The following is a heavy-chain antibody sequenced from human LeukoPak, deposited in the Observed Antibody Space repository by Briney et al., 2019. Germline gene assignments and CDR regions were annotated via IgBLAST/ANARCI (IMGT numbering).Heavy chain of an antibody. D-gene: IGHD5-24*01. Sequence: SETLSLTCAVYGGSFSGYYWSWIRQPPGKGLEWIGEINHSGSTNYNPSLKSRVTTSVDTSKNQFSLKLTSVTAADTAVYYCAVGLHSGQFAFDIWGQGTMVTVSS. CDR1: GGSFSGYY. CDR3: AVGLHSGQFAFDI. V-gene: IGHV4-34*01. J-gene: IGHJ3*02. CDR2: INHSGST.